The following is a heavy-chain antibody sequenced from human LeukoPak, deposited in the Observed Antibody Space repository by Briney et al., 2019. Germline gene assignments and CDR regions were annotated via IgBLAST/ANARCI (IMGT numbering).Heavy chain of an antibody. D-gene: IGHD2-2*01. V-gene: IGHV1-18*01. CDR3: ARAKYCSRTSCYSEEY. J-gene: IGHJ4*02. Sequence: GASVKVSCKTSGYTFTTYGISWVRQAPGQGLEWTGGISAYNGHTNYAQKLQGRVTMTTDTSTSTAYMELRSLRSDETAVYYCARAKYCSRTSCYSEEYWGQGTLVTVSS. CDR1: GYTFTTYG. CDR2: ISAYNGHT.